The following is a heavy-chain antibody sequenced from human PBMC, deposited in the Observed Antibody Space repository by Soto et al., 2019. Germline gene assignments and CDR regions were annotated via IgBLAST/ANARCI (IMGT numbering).Heavy chain of an antibody. CDR2: ISAYNGNT. J-gene: IGHJ4*02. V-gene: IGHV1-18*04. CDR3: ARDGFVGVVVVAATPNDY. D-gene: IGHD2-15*01. Sequence: ASVKVSCKASGYTFTSYGISWVRQAPGQGLEWMGWISAYNGNTNYAQKLQGRVTMTTDTSKSTAYMELRSLRSDDTAVYYCARDGFVGVVVVAATPNDYWGQGTLVTVSS. CDR1: GYTFTSYG.